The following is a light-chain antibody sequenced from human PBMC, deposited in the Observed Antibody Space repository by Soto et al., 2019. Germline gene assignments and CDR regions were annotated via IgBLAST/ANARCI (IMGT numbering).Light chain of an antibody. CDR1: QSISSGY. V-gene: IGKV3-20*01. J-gene: IGKJ2*01. CDR3: QQYACSPYT. Sequence: EIVLTQSPGTLSLSPGERATLSCRASQSISSGYLAWYQQKPGQAPRLLIYGASSRATGIPDRFSGSGSGTDFTLTISRLEPEDFAVYYCQQYACSPYTFGQGTKLEIK. CDR2: GAS.